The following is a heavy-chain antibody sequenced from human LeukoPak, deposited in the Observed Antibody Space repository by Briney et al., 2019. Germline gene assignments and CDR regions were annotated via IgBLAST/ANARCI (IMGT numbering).Heavy chain of an antibody. CDR3: ARDCSSTSCLDY. D-gene: IGHD2-2*01. V-gene: IGHV1-18*01. CDR1: GYTFTSYG. CDR2: ISAYNGNT. J-gene: IGHJ4*02. Sequence: ASVKVSCKASGYTFTSYGISWVRQAPGQGLEWMGWISAYNGNTNYAQKLQGRVTMTTDTSTSTAYMQLRSLRSDDTAVYYCARDCSSTSCLDYWSQGTLVTVSS.